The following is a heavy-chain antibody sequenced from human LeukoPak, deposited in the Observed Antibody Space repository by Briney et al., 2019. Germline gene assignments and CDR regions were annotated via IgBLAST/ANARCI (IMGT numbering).Heavy chain of an antibody. CDR3: ARDSLPYRWFGKLGSDY. J-gene: IGHJ4*02. D-gene: IGHD3-10*01. CDR2: ISYDASNK. V-gene: IGHV3-30*04. Sequence: GGSLRLSCTASGFTFTSYAMHWVRQAPGKGLEWVAVISYDASNKYYADSVKGRFTISRDNSKNTLYLQMNSLRVEDTAVYYCARDSLPYRWFGKLGSDYWGQGTLVTVSS. CDR1: GFTFTSYA.